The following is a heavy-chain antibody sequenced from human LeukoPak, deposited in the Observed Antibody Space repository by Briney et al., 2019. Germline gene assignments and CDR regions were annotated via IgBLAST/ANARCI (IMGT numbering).Heavy chain of an antibody. V-gene: IGHV1-8*01. CDR2: MNPTSGDT. J-gene: IGHJ6*03. D-gene: IGHD2-21*01. CDR1: GYTFSDYV. Sequence: ASVKVSCKASGYTFSDYVVNWVRQAPGQGLEWMGWMNPTSGDTGYAQKFQGRVTMTRSMSRNTAYMELSRLRSEDTAVYFCARVVMKAFYYYYMDVWGKGTTIIISS. CDR3: ARVVMKAFYYYYMDV.